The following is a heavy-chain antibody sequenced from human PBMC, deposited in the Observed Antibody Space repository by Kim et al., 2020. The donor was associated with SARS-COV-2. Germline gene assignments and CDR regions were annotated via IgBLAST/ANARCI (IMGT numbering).Heavy chain of an antibody. CDR3: ARDLSLRLQQLAPRHNNWFDP. D-gene: IGHD6-13*01. CDR1: GYTFTSYA. CDR2: INTNTGNP. Sequence: ASVKVSCKASGYTFTSYAMNWVRQAPGQGLEWMGWINTNTGNPTYAQGFTGRFVFSLDTSVSTAYLQISSLKAEDTAVYYCARDLSLRLQQLAPRHNNWFDPWGQGTLVTVSS. V-gene: IGHV7-4-1*02. J-gene: IGHJ5*02.